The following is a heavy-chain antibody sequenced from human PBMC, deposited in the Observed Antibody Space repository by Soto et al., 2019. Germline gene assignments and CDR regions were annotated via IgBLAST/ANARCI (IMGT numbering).Heavy chain of an antibody. CDR2: IYSNGKA. CDR3: ARERTYQLSGDDTLDI. Sequence: PSETLSLTCAVSGYSISSGYYWGWIRQPPGKGLEWIGRIYSNGKAYYNPSLKSRVTMSLDTLNNQVSLRLSSVTAADTAKYYCARERTYQLSGDDTLDIGGLGTMVTVS. D-gene: IGHD2-2*01. V-gene: IGHV4-38-2*02. J-gene: IGHJ3*02. CDR1: GYSISSGYY.